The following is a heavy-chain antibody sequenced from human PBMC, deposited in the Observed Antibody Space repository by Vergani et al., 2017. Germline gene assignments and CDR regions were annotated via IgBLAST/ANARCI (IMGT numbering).Heavy chain of an antibody. Sequence: VQLVQSGAEVKKPGESLKISCKGSGYSFTSYWIGWVRQMPGKGLEWMGIIYPGDSDTRYSPSFQGQVTISADKSISTAYLQWSSLKASDTAMYYCASGAKYYYDSSGYYGSYYYGMDVWGQGTTVTVSS. J-gene: IGHJ6*02. D-gene: IGHD3-22*01. V-gene: IGHV5-51*03. CDR2: IYPGDSDT. CDR3: ASGAKYYYDSSGYYGSYYYGMDV. CDR1: GYSFTSYW.